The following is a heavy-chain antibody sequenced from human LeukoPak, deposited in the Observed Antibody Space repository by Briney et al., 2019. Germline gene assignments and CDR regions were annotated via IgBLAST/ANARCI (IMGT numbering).Heavy chain of an antibody. CDR1: GYTLTELS. D-gene: IGHD2/OR15-2a*01. Sequence: ASVKVSFKVSGYTLTELSMDWVRQAPGKGLEWMGGIDPEDGETIYAQKFQGRVTMTEATSTDTAYMELNILISEDTSVYYCATFCFRYPNRINCFHPCGRGTLVTVSS. J-gene: IGHJ5*02. V-gene: IGHV1-24*01. CDR3: ATFCFRYPNRINCFHP. CDR2: IDPEDGET.